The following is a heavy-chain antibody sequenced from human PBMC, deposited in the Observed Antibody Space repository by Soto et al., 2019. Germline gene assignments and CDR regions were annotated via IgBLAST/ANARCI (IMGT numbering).Heavy chain of an antibody. D-gene: IGHD3-16*01. CDR3: AHSALHMITFGGVGVTGYDY. V-gene: IGHV2-5*02. J-gene: IGHJ4*02. CDR1: GFSLSTSGVG. Sequence: QITLKESGPTLVKPTQTLTLTCTFSGFSLSTSGVGVGWIRQPPGKALEWLALIYWDDDKRYSPSLKSRLTLTKDTSKNPVVLTMTNMDPVDTATYYCAHSALHMITFGGVGVTGYDYWGQGTLVTVSS. CDR2: IYWDDDK.